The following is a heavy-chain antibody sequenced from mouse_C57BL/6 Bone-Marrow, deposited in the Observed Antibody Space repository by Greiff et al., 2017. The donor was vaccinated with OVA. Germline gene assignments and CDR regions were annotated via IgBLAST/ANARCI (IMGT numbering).Heavy chain of an antibody. CDR3: ITTVVARAFFDY. Sequence: VQLQQSGAELVRPGASVKLSCTASGFNIKDDYMHWVKQRPEQGLEWIGWIDPENGDTEYASKFQGKATITADTSSNTAYLQLSSLTSEDTAVYYCITTVVARAFFDYWGQGTTLTVSS. J-gene: IGHJ2*01. CDR2: IDPENGDT. D-gene: IGHD1-1*01. CDR1: GFNIKDDY. V-gene: IGHV14-4*01.